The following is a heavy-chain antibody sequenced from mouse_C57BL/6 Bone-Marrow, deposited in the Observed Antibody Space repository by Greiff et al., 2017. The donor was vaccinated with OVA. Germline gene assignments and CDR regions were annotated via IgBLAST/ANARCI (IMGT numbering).Heavy chain of an antibody. J-gene: IGHJ4*01. V-gene: IGHV1-81*01. CDR1: GYTFTSYG. CDR3: ARRRSYYSNYDYYAMDY. Sequence: SGAELARPGASVKLSCKASGYTFTSYGISWVKQRTGQGLEWIGEIYPRSGNTYYNEKFKGKATLTADKSSSTAYMELRSLTSEDSAVYFCARRRSYYSNYDYYAMDYWGQGTSVTVSS. D-gene: IGHD2-5*01. CDR2: IYPRSGNT.